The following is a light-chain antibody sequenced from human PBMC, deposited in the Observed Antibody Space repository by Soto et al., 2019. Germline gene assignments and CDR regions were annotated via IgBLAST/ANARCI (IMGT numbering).Light chain of an antibody. Sequence: DLQMTQSPSSLSASVGDRVTITCRASQSISTYLNWYQQKPGKAPNLLIYAASNLQSGVPSRFSGSGSGTDFTLTISSLRPEDFATYYCQQSYSTPFTFGPGTTVDIK. V-gene: IGKV1-39*01. CDR3: QQSYSTPFT. CDR2: AAS. CDR1: QSISTY. J-gene: IGKJ3*01.